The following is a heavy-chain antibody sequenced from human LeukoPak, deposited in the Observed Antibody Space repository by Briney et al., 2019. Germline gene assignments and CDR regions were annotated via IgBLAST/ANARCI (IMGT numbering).Heavy chain of an antibody. CDR1: GFTFSSYA. CDR2: IIPIFGTA. Sequence: GGSLRLSCAASGFTFSSYAISWVRQAPGQGLEWMGGIIPIFGTANYAQKFQGRVTITADESTSTAYMELSSLRSEDTAVYYCASSLVSQYYYYGMDVWGQGTTVTVSS. D-gene: IGHD6-13*01. J-gene: IGHJ6*02. V-gene: IGHV1-69*01. CDR3: ASSLVSQYYYYGMDV.